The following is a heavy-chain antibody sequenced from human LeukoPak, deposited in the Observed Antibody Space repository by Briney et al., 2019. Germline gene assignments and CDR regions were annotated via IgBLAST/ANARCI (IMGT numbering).Heavy chain of an antibody. D-gene: IGHD1-7*01. V-gene: IGHV3-38-3*01. Sequence: GGSLRLSCAASGFTVSSNEMSWVRQAPGKGLEWVSSISGGSTYYADSRKGRFTISRDNSKNTLYLQMNSLRAEDTAVYYCAPAGAGTQSTPFDYWGQGTLVTVSS. CDR2: ISGGST. CDR1: GFTVSSNE. CDR3: APAGAGTQSTPFDY. J-gene: IGHJ4*02.